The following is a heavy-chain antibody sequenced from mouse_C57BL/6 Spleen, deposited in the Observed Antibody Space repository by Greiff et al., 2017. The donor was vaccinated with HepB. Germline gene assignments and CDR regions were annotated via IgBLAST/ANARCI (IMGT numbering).Heavy chain of an antibody. CDR3: ARSEGNYDYAMDY. Sequence: QVQLQQPGAELVRPGSSVKLSCKASGYTFTSYWMHWVKQRPIQGLEWIGNIDPSDSETHYNQKFKDKATLTVDKSSSTAYMQLSSLTSEDSAVYYCARSEGNYDYAMDYWGQGTSVTVSS. CDR1: GYTFTSYW. D-gene: IGHD2-1*01. CDR2: IDPSDSET. J-gene: IGHJ4*01. V-gene: IGHV1-52*01.